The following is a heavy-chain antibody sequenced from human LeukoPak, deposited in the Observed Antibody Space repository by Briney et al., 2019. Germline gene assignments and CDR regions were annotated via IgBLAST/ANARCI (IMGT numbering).Heavy chain of an antibody. D-gene: IGHD2-2*01. V-gene: IGHV1-18*01. CDR2: ISGYDGNT. CDR3: ARSGGSCTSSTCLFDY. J-gene: IGHJ4*02. CDR1: GYSFTTYG. Sequence: ASVKVSCKASGYSFTTYGVAWVRQAPGQGLEWMGWISGYDGNTHYAQKLQGRVTMTTDTSTSTAYLELRSLISDDTALYYCARSGGSCTSSTCLFDYWGQGTLVTVSS.